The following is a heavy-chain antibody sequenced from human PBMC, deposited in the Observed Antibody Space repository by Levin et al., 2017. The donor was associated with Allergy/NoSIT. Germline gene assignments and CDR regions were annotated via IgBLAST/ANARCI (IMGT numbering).Heavy chain of an antibody. D-gene: IGHD2-2*01. Sequence: ASVKVSCKASGYTFSSYGIMWVRQAPGQGLEWMGWISTYNDNTNYAQKLQGRVTMTTDTSTSTVYMELRSLRSDDTAVYYCAREDIVLVGTNRNWFDPWGQGTLVTVSS. CDR3: AREDIVLVGTNRNWFDP. CDR1: GYTFSSYG. V-gene: IGHV1-18*01. CDR2: ISTYNDNT. J-gene: IGHJ5*02.